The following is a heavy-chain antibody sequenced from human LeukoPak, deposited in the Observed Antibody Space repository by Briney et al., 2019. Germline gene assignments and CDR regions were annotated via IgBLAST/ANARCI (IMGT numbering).Heavy chain of an antibody. Sequence: PGESLKISCKGSGYTFTNYWIAWVRHLPGKGLEYMGIIYPANSDTRYSPSFQGQVTISVDKSISTAYLQWSSLKASDTAMYYCARNREYSRSSGTEFDPWGQGTLVTVSS. D-gene: IGHD6-6*01. J-gene: IGHJ5*02. CDR2: IYPANSDT. V-gene: IGHV5-51*01. CDR3: ARNREYSRSSGTEFDP. CDR1: GYTFTNYW.